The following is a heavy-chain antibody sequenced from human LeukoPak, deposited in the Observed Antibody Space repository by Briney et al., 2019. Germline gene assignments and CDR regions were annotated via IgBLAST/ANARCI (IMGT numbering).Heavy chain of an antibody. D-gene: IGHD3-10*01. CDR1: GDSVSSNSAA. J-gene: IGHJ4*02. CDR3: ARLPQHYGSGSYFDY. Sequence: SQTLSLTCAISGDSVSSNSAAWNWIRQSPSRGLEWLGRTYYRSKWYNDYAVSVRSRITINPDTSKNQFSLQLNSVTPEDTAVYYCARLPQHYGSGSYFDYWGQGTLVTVSS. V-gene: IGHV6-1*01. CDR2: TYYRSKWYN.